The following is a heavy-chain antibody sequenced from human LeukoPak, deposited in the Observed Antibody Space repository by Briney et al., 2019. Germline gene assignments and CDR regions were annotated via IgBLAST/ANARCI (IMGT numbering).Heavy chain of an antibody. D-gene: IGHD7-27*01. CDR3: ATPLPPNWGLY. CDR2: INPNSGGK. J-gene: IGHJ4*02. Sequence: GASVTVSFKASGYTFTGYYMHWVRQAPGQGLEWMGWINPNSGGKNYVQKFQGRVTMTRDTSISTAYMELSRLRSDDTAVYYCATPLPPNWGLYWGQGTLVTVSS. V-gene: IGHV1-2*02. CDR1: GYTFTGYY.